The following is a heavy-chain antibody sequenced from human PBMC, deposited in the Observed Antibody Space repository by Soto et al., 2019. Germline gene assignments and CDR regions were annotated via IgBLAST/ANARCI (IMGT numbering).Heavy chain of an antibody. CDR1: GFTFSEYY. J-gene: IGHJ1*01. CDR2: MSSSGETV. Sequence: QGQLVESGGGLVQPGGSLRLSCAASGFTFSEYYMSWIRQSPGKGLEWISYMSSSGETVYDVDSVMGRFTISRDNARNSLFLPMNGLKVDDTGIYYCASGLTPFAAWGRGTLVTVAS. D-gene: IGHD1-20*01. V-gene: IGHV3-11*01. CDR3: ASGLTPFAA.